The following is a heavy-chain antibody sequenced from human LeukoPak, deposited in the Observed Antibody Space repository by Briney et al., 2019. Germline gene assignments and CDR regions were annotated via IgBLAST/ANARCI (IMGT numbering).Heavy chain of an antibody. Sequence: GGSLRLSCVASGFTFSNYGLSWVRQAPGKGLEWVSAISGNSGSTYYADSVKGRFTISRDNSKNTLYLQMSSLRAEDTAVYYCARGGIGDTGGYYLFVYWGQGTRVTVSS. CDR1: GFTFSNYG. J-gene: IGHJ4*02. CDR3: ARGGIGDTGGYYLFVY. CDR2: ISGNSGST. V-gene: IGHV3-23*01. D-gene: IGHD3-22*01.